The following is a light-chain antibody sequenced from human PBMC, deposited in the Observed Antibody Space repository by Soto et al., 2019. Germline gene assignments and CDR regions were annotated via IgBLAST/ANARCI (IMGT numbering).Light chain of an antibody. V-gene: IGKV3-15*01. Sequence: EIVMTQSPATLSVSPGERATLSCRAGQSVSSNLAWYQQKPGQAPRLLIYGASTRATGFPARFSGSGSGTEFTLTISSLQSEDFAVYYCQQYNNWPLTFGQGTRWIS. J-gene: IGKJ1*01. CDR1: QSVSSN. CDR2: GAS. CDR3: QQYNNWPLT.